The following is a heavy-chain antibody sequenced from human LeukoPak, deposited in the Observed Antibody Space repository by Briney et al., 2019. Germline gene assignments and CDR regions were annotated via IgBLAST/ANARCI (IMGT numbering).Heavy chain of an antibody. CDR2: INPNSGGT. Sequence: ASVKVSCKASGYTFTGYYMHWVRQAPGQGLEWMGWINPNSGGTNYAQKFLGRVTMTRDTSVSTAYMELNRLRSDDTGVYYCARDTTMITYWFDPWGQGTLVTVSS. V-gene: IGHV1-2*02. CDR3: ARDTTMITYWFDP. CDR1: GYTFTGYY. D-gene: IGHD5-18*01. J-gene: IGHJ5*02.